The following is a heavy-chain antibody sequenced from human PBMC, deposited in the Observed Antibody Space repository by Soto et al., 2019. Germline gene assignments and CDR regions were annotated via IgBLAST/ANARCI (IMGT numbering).Heavy chain of an antibody. V-gene: IGHV1-18*04. CDR2: ISAYNGNT. CDR3: AREHPGIAVAGTRLFDY. D-gene: IGHD6-19*01. CDR1: GYTFTSYG. J-gene: IGHJ4*02. Sequence: ASVKVSCKASGYTFTSYGISRVRQAPGQGLEWMGWISAYNGNTNYAQKLQGRVTMTTDTSTSTAYMELRSLRSDDTAVYYCAREHPGIAVAGTRLFDYWGQGTLVTVSS.